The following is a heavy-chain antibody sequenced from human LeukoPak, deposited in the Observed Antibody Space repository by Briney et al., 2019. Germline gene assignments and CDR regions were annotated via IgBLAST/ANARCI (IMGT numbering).Heavy chain of an antibody. Sequence: GRSLRLSCAASGFXFSSYGMHWVRQAPGKGLEWVAVISYDGSNKYYADSVKGRFTISRDNSKNTLYLQMNSLRAEDTAVYYCAKDHGAIRAYYDFWSGYLDYYYYGMDVWGQGTTVTVSS. CDR1: GFXFSSYG. J-gene: IGHJ6*02. CDR2: ISYDGSNK. V-gene: IGHV3-30*18. D-gene: IGHD3-3*01. CDR3: AKDHGAIRAYYDFWSGYLDYYYYGMDV.